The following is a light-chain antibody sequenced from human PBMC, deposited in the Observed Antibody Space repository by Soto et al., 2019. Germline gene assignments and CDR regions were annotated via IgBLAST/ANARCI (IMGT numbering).Light chain of an antibody. CDR3: QHRSSWPKT. CDR1: QSVSSY. J-gene: IGKJ1*01. V-gene: IGKV3-11*01. CDR2: DAS. Sequence: EIVLTQSPATLSLSPGERATLSCRASQSVSSYLAWYQQKPGQAPRVLIYDASNRATGIPARFSGSGSGTDFTLTISSLEPEDFAVYYCQHRSSWPKTFGQGTKVEI.